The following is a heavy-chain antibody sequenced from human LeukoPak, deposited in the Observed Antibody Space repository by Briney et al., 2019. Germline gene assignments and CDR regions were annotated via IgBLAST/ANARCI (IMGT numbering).Heavy chain of an antibody. J-gene: IGHJ3*02. V-gene: IGHV1-8*01. CDR2: MNPNSGNT. Sequence: ASVKVSCKASGYTFTSYDINWVRQATGQGLEWMGWMNPNSGNTGYAQKFQGRVTMTRNTSISTAYMELSSLRSEDTDVYYCAISYGSSGNDAFDICGQGTMVTVSS. D-gene: IGHD3-22*01. CDR3: AISYGSSGNDAFDI. CDR1: GYTFTSYD.